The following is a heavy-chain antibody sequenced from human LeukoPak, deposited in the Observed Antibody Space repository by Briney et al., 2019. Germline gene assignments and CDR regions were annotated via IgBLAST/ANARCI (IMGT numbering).Heavy chain of an antibody. CDR2: IWYDGSNK. V-gene: IGHV3-33*01. CDR3: ARPDEDRGYSYGYNY. Sequence: GGSLRLSCAASGLTFRNYGMQWVRQAPGKGLEWVATIWYDGSNKYYADSVKGRVTISRDNSKNTLFLQMNSLRAEDTAVYYCARPDEDRGYSYGYNYWGQGTLVTVSS. CDR1: GLTFRNYG. J-gene: IGHJ4*02. D-gene: IGHD5-18*01.